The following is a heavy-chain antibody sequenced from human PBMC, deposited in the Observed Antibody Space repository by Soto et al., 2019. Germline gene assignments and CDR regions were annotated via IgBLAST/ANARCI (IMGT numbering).Heavy chain of an antibody. CDR3: AKSLTASNFRLDV. D-gene: IGHD7-27*01. J-gene: IGHJ6*02. Sequence: DEQLVESGGDLVQPGGSLRLACTASGFTFNSYFMSWVRQAPGEGLEWISAISGGGGAKYYSDSVKGRFTISRDNSNNTLYLQMNSLSADDTAVYYCAKSLTASNFRLDVWGHGTRVTVSS. V-gene: IGHV3-23*04. CDR1: GFTFNSYF. CDR2: ISGGGGAK.